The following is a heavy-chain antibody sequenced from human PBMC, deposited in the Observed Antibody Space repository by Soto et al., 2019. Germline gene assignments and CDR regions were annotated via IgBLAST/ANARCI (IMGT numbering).Heavy chain of an antibody. Sequence: QVQLQASGPGLVKPSQTLSLTCTVSGGSISIGGYYWSWIRQHPGKGLEWIGYIYYSGSAYSNPSLKSRVTLSVDTSNNQFSLKMSSVTAADTAVYYCARYRGGSGFYFDYWGQGTLVTVSS. V-gene: IGHV4-31*03. CDR2: IYYSGSA. CDR3: ARYRGGSGFYFDY. CDR1: GGSISIGGYY. J-gene: IGHJ4*02. D-gene: IGHD3-10*01.